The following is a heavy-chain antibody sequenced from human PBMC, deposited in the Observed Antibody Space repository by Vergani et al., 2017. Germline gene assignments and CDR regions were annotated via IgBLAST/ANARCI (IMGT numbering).Heavy chain of an antibody. D-gene: IGHD4-17*01. CDR1: GGSISSYY. CDR2: IYTSGST. CDR3: AREGNTVTTLPFDY. V-gene: IGHV4-4*07. Sequence: QVQLQESGPGLVKPSETLSLTCTVSGGSISSYYWSWIRQPAGKGLEWIGRIYTSGSTNYNPSLKSRVTMSVDTSKNQFSRKLSSVTAADTAVYYCAREGNTVTTLPFDYWGQGTLVTVSS. J-gene: IGHJ4*02.